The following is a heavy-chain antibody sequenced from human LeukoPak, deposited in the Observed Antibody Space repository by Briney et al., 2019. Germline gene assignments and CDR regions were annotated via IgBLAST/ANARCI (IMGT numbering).Heavy chain of an antibody. CDR2: ISYDGSNK. CDR3: ARDTFRQWLTQGGYFQY. CDR1: GFTFSSYA. V-gene: IGHV3-30*04. Sequence: GGSLRLSCAASGFTFSSYAMHWVRQAPGKGLEWVAVISYDGSNKYYADSVKGRFTISRDNSKNTLSLQMNSLRTEDTAVYYCARDTFRQWLTQGGYFQYWGQGTLVTVSS. D-gene: IGHD6-19*01. J-gene: IGHJ1*01.